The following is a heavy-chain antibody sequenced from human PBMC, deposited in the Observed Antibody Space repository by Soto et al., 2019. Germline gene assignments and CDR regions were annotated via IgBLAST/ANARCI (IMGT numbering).Heavy chain of an antibody. CDR1: GDSVATNDAT. V-gene: IGHV6-1*01. D-gene: IGHD2-8*01. CDR3: ARLIGNSWLDS. J-gene: IGHJ5*01. Sequence: SETLSLTCAISGDSVATNDATWDWIRQSPSRGLEWLGRTYYRSKWYSDYAVSVKGRITINPDTSNNQLSLQLSSVTPDDTAMYYCARLIGNSWLDSWGQGTLVTVSS. CDR2: TYYRSKWYS.